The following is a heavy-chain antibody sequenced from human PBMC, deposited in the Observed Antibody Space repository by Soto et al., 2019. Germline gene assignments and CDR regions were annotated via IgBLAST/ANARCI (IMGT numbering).Heavy chain of an antibody. CDR3: ARDPDYGDPLFDY. CDR2: ISAYNGNT. D-gene: IGHD4-17*01. Sequence: GSGKVCCKASGYSLTRYGISWGGQAPGQGLEWMGWISAYNGNTNYAQKLQGRVTMTTDTSTSTAYMELRSLRSDDTAVYYCARDPDYGDPLFDYWGQGTLVTVSS. CDR1: GYSLTRYG. V-gene: IGHV1-18*01. J-gene: IGHJ4*02.